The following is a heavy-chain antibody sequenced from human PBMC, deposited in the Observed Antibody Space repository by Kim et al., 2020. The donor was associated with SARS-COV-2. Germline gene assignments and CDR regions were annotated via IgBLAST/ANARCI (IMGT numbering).Heavy chain of an antibody. CDR1: GGSINNYY. J-gene: IGHJ5*02. CDR3: ARHDKVPVIKNGFDP. V-gene: IGHV4-59*08. D-gene: IGHD2-2*01. CDR2: IFSSGTT. Sequence: SETLSLTCTVSGGSINNYYWSWIRQPPGKGLEWIGYIFSSGTTLYNPSLRSRVTISVDTSKNQFSLRLSSVTAADTALYYCARHDKVPVIKNGFDPWGPG.